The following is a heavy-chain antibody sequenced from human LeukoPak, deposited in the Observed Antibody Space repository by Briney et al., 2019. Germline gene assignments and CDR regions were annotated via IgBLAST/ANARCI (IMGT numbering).Heavy chain of an antibody. Sequence: GGSLRLPCAASGFTFSSYAMNWVRQAPGKGLEWVSVISGGGGSTYYADSVKGRFTISRDNSKNTMYLQMNSLRADDTAVYYCATCFYHDSNVWPYYFDFWGQGTLVTVSS. CDR3: ATCFYHDSNVWPYYFDF. D-gene: IGHD6-19*01. CDR1: GFTFSSYA. CDR2: ISGGGGST. J-gene: IGHJ4*02. V-gene: IGHV3-23*01.